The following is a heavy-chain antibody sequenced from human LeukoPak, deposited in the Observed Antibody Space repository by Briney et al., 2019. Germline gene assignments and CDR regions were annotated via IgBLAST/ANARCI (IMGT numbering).Heavy chain of an antibody. Sequence: GGSLRLSCAASGFTFSSYAMSWVRQAPGKGLEWVSAISGSGGSTYYADSVKGRFTISRDNSKNTLYLQMNSLRAEDTAVYYCAKGPFYDILTGSAKPGMDVWGQGTTVTVSS. D-gene: IGHD3-9*01. CDR3: AKGPFYDILTGSAKPGMDV. J-gene: IGHJ6*02. CDR2: ISGSGGST. V-gene: IGHV3-23*01. CDR1: GFTFSSYA.